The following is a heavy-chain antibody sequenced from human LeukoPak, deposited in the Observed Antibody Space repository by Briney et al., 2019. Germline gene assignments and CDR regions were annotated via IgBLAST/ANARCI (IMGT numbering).Heavy chain of an antibody. D-gene: IGHD1-26*01. CDR1: GGSISSSSYY. V-gene: IGHV4-39*07. CDR2: IYYSGST. Sequence: SETLSLTCTVSGGSISSSSYYWGWIRQPPGKGPEWIGSIYYSGSTYYNPSLKSRVTISVDTSKNQFSLKLSSVTAADTAVYYCARDLGATQFDYWGQGTLVTVSS. J-gene: IGHJ4*02. CDR3: ARDLGATQFDY.